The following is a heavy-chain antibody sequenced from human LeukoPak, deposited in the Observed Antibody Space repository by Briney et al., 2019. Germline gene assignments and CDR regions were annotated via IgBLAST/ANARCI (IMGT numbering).Heavy chain of an antibody. CDR2: IHYSGST. Sequence: PSETLSLTCSVSGASISTYYWSWIRQPPEKGLEWIGYIHYSGSTSYNPSLKSRVTMPVDTSNDQFSLKVSSVTAADTAVYYCARGGSSWYADYWGQGTLVTVSS. CDR3: ARGGSSWYADY. J-gene: IGHJ4*02. CDR1: GASISTYY. D-gene: IGHD6-13*01. V-gene: IGHV4-59*01.